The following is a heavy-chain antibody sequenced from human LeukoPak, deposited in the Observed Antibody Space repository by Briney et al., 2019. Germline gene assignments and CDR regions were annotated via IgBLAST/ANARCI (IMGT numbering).Heavy chain of an antibody. CDR2: INSVSTAI. Sequence: GGSLRLSCAASGFTFSSYGMNWVRQAPGKGLEWVSYINSVSTAIYYADSVKGRFTISRDNAKNSLYLQMNSLKDEDTAVYYCAKDFDYWGQGTLVTVSS. CDR1: GFTFSSYG. CDR3: AKDFDY. V-gene: IGHV3-48*02. J-gene: IGHJ4*02.